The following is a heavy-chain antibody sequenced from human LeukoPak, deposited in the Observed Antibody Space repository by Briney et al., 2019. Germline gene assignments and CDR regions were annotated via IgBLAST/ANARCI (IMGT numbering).Heavy chain of an antibody. CDR3: ARYCTSTSCFLKHVFDS. D-gene: IGHD2-2*01. CDR1: GGSIGN. Sequence: SETLSLTCTVAGGSIGNWGWIRQPPGEGREWGGSIYYSGTTYYNPSLKSRVTISADTSKDQFSLELSSVTAADTAVYYCARYCTSTSCFLKHVFDSWGQGTLVTVSS. CDR2: IYYSGTT. J-gene: IGHJ4*02. V-gene: IGHV4-39*01.